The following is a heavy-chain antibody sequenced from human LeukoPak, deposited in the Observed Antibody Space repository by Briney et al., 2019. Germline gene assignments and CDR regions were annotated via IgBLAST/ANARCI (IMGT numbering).Heavy chain of an antibody. J-gene: IGHJ4*02. CDR2: INLDGSET. V-gene: IGHV3-7*01. D-gene: IGHD6-19*01. CDR1: GFTLSNYW. Sequence: PGGSLRLSCAASGFTLSNYWMTWVRQGPGEGLEWLANINLDGSETHFVDSVKGRFTISRDNAKNSLSLQMSGLRVEDTAVYYCARGSSDWLRWGQGTHVTVSS. CDR3: ARGSSDWLR.